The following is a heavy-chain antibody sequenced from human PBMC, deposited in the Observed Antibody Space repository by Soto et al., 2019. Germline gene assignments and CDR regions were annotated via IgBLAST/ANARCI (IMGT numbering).Heavy chain of an antibody. D-gene: IGHD5-18*01. CDR1: GGSISSGNYC. Sequence: SETLSLTCTVSGGSISSGNYCWSWIRQPPGKGLEWVGFIHYSGSSYYNPSLKSRVTISVDTSKNQFSLKLDSVTAADTAVYYCARDLDTATYFDYWGHGTLVTVSS. CDR2: IHYSGSS. V-gene: IGHV4-30-4*01. J-gene: IGHJ4*01. CDR3: ARDLDTATYFDY.